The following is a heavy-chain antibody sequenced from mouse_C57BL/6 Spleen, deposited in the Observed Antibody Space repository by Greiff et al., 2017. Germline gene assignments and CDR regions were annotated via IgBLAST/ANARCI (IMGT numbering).Heavy chain of an antibody. CDR2: ISYDGSN. CDR3: ARDLGNYYFDY. J-gene: IGHJ2*01. CDR1: GYSITSGYY. Sequence: EVKLMESGPGLVKPSQSLSLTCSVTGYSITSGYYWNWIRQFPGNKLEWMGYISYDGSNNYNPSLKNRISITRDTSKNQFFLKLNSVTTEDTATYYCARDLGNYYFDYWGQGTTLTVSS. V-gene: IGHV3-6*01. D-gene: IGHD2-1*01.